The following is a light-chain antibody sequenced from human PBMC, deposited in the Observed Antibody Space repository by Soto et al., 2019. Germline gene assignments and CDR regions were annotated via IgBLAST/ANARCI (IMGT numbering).Light chain of an antibody. V-gene: IGKV3-11*01. CDR2: QTS. J-gene: IGKJ1*01. Sequence: ELVLTQSPATLSSFPGDRVTLSCRASQYINTRLAWYQHRPGQAPRLLIYQTSIRAAGIPARFSASGSGTDFTLTIRDVQPEDFALYDCHQRQSWPRTFGQGTKVDI. CDR1: QYINTR. CDR3: HQRQSWPRT.